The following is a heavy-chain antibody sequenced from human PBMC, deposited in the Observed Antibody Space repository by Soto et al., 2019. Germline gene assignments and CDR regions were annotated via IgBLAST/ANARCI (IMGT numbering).Heavy chain of an antibody. Sequence: QVQLVQSGAEVKKPGSSVKVSCKDSGGTFSTYSMFWVRQAPGQGLEWRGRLIPMLGVRNYAQRFQDRVTIIADKSTATVHMELSSLRSEDTALYYCTIGSWSGEVFDIWGQGTMVTVSS. CDR1: GGTFSTYS. CDR3: TIGSWSGEVFDI. CDR2: LIPMLGVR. V-gene: IGHV1-69*02. D-gene: IGHD2-21*01. J-gene: IGHJ3*02.